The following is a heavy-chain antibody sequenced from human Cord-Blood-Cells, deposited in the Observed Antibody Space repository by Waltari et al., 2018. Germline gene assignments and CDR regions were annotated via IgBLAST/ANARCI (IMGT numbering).Heavy chain of an antibody. CDR1: GFTFSSYW. Sequence: EVQLVESGGGLVQPGGSLRLSCAASGFTFSSYWMHWVRQAPGKGLVWVSRINGDGSSTSYADSVKGRFTISRDNAKNTLYLQMNSLRAEDTAMYYCARDRGAAAGTRNAFDIWGQGTMVTVSS. CDR2: INGDGSST. J-gene: IGHJ3*02. D-gene: IGHD6-13*01. V-gene: IGHV3-74*01. CDR3: ARDRGAAAGTRNAFDI.